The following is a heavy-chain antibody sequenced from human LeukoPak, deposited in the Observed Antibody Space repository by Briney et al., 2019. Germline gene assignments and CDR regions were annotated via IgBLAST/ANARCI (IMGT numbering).Heavy chain of an antibody. V-gene: IGHV3-9*01. Sequence: GGSLRLSCAASGFTFDDYAMPWVRQAPGKGLEWVSGISWNSGSIGYADSVKGRFTISRDNAKNSLYLQMNSLRAEDTALYYCARSVTYYDFWSGSAFDYWGQGTLVTVSS. J-gene: IGHJ4*02. CDR2: ISWNSGSI. CDR3: ARSVTYYDFWSGSAFDY. CDR1: GFTFDDYA. D-gene: IGHD3-3*01.